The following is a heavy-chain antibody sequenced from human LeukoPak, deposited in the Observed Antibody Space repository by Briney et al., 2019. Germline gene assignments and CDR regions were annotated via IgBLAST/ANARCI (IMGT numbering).Heavy chain of an antibody. CDR3: AREGQQLFDGAGYSYYYYYYGMDV. CDR1: GFTFSSYS. J-gene: IGHJ6*02. CDR2: ISSGSTDI. Sequence: PGGSLRLSCAASGFTFSSYSMNWVRQAPGKGLEWVSSISSGSTDIYYADSVKGRFTISRDNAKNSLYLQMNSLRAEDTAVYYCAREGQQLFDGAGYSYYYYYYGMDVWGQGTTVTVSS. V-gene: IGHV3-21*01. D-gene: IGHD6-13*01.